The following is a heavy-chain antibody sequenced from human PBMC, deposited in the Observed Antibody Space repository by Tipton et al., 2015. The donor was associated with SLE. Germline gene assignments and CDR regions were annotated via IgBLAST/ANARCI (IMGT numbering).Heavy chain of an antibody. D-gene: IGHD6-13*01. CDR3: ARVTAAAGFDY. V-gene: IGHV4-38-2*01. CDR1: GYSISSGYY. J-gene: IGHJ4*02. CDR2: IYHSGNT. Sequence: TLSLTCAVSGYSISSGYYWGWIRQPPGKGLEWIGSIYHSGNTYYNPSLKSRVTVSVDTSKNQFSLKLSSVTAADTAVYYCARVTAAAGFDYWGQGTLVTVSS.